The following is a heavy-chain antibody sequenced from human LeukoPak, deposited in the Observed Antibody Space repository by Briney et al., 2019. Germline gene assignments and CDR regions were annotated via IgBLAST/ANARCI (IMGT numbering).Heavy chain of an antibody. V-gene: IGHV4-34*01. J-gene: IGHJ5*02. Sequence: SETLSLTCAVYGWSFNDYYWNWVRQPPGKGLEWIGEINARGDTNYNPSPKSRVTTSVDSSKNQFSLTLTSMIAADTAIYYCARGQVPAARGYNWFDPWGQGTLVTVSS. CDR3: ARGQVPAARGYNWFDP. D-gene: IGHD2-2*01. CDR2: INARGDT. CDR1: GWSFNDYY.